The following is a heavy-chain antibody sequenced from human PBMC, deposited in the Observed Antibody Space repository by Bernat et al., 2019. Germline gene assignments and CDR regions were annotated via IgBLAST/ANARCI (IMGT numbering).Heavy chain of an antibody. CDR1: GYTFTSYA. Sequence: QVQLVQSGAEVKKPGASVKVSCKASGYTFTSYAMHWVRQAPGQRLEWMGWINAGNGNTKYSQKFQGRVTITRDTSASTAYMELSSLRSEDTAVYYCAGDLGPGRFGRGRNWFDPWGQGTLVTVSS. D-gene: IGHD3-16*01. V-gene: IGHV1-3*01. CDR3: AGDLGPGRFGRGRNWFDP. J-gene: IGHJ5*02. CDR2: INAGNGNT.